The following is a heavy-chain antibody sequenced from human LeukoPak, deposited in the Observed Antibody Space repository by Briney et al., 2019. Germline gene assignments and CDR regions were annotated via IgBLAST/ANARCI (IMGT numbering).Heavy chain of an antibody. Sequence: SETLSLTCTVSGGSISSYYWSWIRQPPGKGLEWIGYIYYSGCTNYNPSLKSRVTISVDTSKNQFSLKLSSVTAADTAVYYCARFGYSGSFDIWGQGTMVTVSS. D-gene: IGHD6-13*01. CDR1: GGSISSYY. CDR2: IYYSGCT. CDR3: ARFGYSGSFDI. J-gene: IGHJ3*02. V-gene: IGHV4-59*08.